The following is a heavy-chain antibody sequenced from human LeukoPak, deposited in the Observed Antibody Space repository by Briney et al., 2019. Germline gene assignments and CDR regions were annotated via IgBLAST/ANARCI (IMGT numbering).Heavy chain of an antibody. CDR2: IYYTGST. CDR1: GGSISSRSYY. CDR3: ANLLHHYYSYMDV. Sequence: SETLSLTCTVSGGSISSRSYYWGWIRQPPGKELEWIGSIYYTGSTYYNPSLKSRVTMSVETSKNQFSLKLSSVTAADTAVYFCANLLHHYYSYMDVWGKGTTVTVSS. V-gene: IGHV4-39*01. J-gene: IGHJ6*03.